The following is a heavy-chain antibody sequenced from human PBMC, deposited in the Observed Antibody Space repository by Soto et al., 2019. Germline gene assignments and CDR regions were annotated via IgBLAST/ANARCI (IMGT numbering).Heavy chain of an antibody. CDR3: ARDSHCSGGSCYPGILPGV. CDR2: IIPIFGTA. CDR1: GGTFSSYA. J-gene: IGHJ6*02. V-gene: IGHV1-69*13. D-gene: IGHD2-15*01. Sequence: GASVKVSCKASGGTFSSYAISWVRQAPGQGLEWMGGIIPIFGTANYAQKFQGRVTITADESTSTAYMELSSLRSEDTAVYYCARDSHCSGGSCYPGILPGVWGQGTTVTVSS.